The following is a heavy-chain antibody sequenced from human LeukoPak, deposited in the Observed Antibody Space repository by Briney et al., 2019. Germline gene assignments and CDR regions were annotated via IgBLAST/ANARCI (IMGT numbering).Heavy chain of an antibody. D-gene: IGHD3-10*01. CDR3: ARVEELYYYYGMDV. J-gene: IGHJ6*02. V-gene: IGHV3-33*01. Sequence: PGGSLRLSCAASGFTFSSYGMHWVRQAPGKGLEWVAVIWYDGSNKYYADSVKGRFTISRDNSKNTLYLQMNSLRAEDTAVYYCARVEELYYYYGMDVWGQGTTVTVSS. CDR2: IWYDGSNK. CDR1: GFTFSSYG.